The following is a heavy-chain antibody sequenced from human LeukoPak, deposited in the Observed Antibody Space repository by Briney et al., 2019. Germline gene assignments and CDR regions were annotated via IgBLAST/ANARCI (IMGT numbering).Heavy chain of an antibody. CDR1: GGSISSYY. CDR3: AREVRGVIRWNWFDP. Sequence: SSETLSLTCTDSGGSISSYYWSWIRQPPGKGLEWIGYIYYSGSTNYNPSLKSRVTISVDTSKNQFSLKLSSVTAADTAVYYCAREVRGVIRWNWFDPWGQGTLVTVSS. J-gene: IGHJ5*02. V-gene: IGHV4-59*01. CDR2: IYYSGST. D-gene: IGHD3-10*01.